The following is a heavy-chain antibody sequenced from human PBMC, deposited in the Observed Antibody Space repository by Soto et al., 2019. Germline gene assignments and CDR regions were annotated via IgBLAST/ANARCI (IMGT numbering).Heavy chain of an antibody. CDR1: GGSISSYY. J-gene: IGHJ6*02. V-gene: IGHV4-59*01. Sequence: QVQLQESGPGLVKPSETLSLTCTVSGGSISSYYWSWIRQPPGKGLEWIGYIYYSGSTNYNPSLKSRVTISVDTSKNQFSLKLSSVTAADTAVYYCARTTVTTPGDYYYYGMDVWGQGTTVTVSS. D-gene: IGHD4-17*01. CDR3: ARTTVTTPGDYYYYGMDV. CDR2: IYYSGST.